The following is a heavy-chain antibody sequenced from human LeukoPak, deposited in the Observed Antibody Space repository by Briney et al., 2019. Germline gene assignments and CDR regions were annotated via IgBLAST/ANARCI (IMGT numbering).Heavy chain of an antibody. J-gene: IGHJ6*03. CDR1: GYTFNGYY. D-gene: IGHD3-10*01. CDR3: ARVITMVRGVIITYYYYYMDV. CDR2: INPNSGGT. V-gene: IGHV1-2*02. Sequence: ASVKVSCKASGYTFNGYYMHWVRQAPGQGLEWMGWINPNSGGTNYAQKLQGRVTMTTDTSTSTAYMELRSLRSDDTAVYYCARVITMVRGVIITYYYYYMDVWGKGTTVTISS.